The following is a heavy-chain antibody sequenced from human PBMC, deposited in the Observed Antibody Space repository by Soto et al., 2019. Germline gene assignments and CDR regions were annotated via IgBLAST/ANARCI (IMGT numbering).Heavy chain of an antibody. CDR2: IYASGST. Sequence: SETLSLTCTVSGGSISSYYWSWIRQPAGKGLEWIGRIYASGSTNYNPSLKSRVTMSVDTSKNQFSLKLSSVTAADTAVYYCARSRTDYYDSSGYHFDYWGQGTLVTVSS. V-gene: IGHV4-4*07. D-gene: IGHD3-22*01. CDR3: ARSRTDYYDSSGYHFDY. J-gene: IGHJ4*02. CDR1: GGSISSYY.